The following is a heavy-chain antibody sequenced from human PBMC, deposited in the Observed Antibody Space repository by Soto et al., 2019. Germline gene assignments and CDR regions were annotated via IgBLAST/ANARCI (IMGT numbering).Heavy chain of an antibody. CDR2: INHSGST. D-gene: IGHD3-10*01. J-gene: IGHJ5*02. CDR3: ERWGYDGSGSHNWFEP. Sequence: QVQLQQWGAGLLKPSETLSLTCAVYGGSFSGYYWSWIRQPPGKGLEWIGEINHSGSTNYNPSRKSRVTMSVDTSKNQFCLKVSSVTAQDTAVYYWERWGYDGSGSHNWFEPWGQGTLLAVST. CDR1: GGSFSGYY. V-gene: IGHV4-34*01.